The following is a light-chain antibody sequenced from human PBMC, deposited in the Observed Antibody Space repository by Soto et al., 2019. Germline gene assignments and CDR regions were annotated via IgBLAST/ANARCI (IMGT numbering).Light chain of an antibody. CDR1: QSIRYW. CDR2: DAS. V-gene: IGKV1-5*01. J-gene: IGKJ1*01. Sequence: DIQMTQSPSTLSASVGDRVTITCRASQSIRYWLAWYQHKPGRAPKLLIYDASTLESGVPTRFSGSGSGTELTLTISSLHPDDFATYYCQQYNILSTVGQGTKVDIK. CDR3: QQYNILST.